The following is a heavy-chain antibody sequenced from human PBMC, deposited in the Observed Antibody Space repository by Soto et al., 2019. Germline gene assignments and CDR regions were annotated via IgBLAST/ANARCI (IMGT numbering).Heavy chain of an antibody. CDR2: IRSSRSTI. CDR3: ARKGRGLGGFDV. CDR1: GFTFSHYY. Sequence: QAQLVESGGGLVKPGGSLRLSCAASGFTFSHYYMSWIRQPPRQGLEWVASIRSSRSTIYYADIVKGRFTISRDNTKNSFSRQVKSVRAEDTAVYCCARKGRGLGGFDVWGQGTLVTVSS. V-gene: IGHV3-11*01. D-gene: IGHD1-26*01. J-gene: IGHJ4*02.